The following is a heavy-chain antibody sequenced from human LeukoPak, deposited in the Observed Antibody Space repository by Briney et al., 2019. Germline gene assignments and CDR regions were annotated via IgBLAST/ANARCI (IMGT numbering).Heavy chain of an antibody. D-gene: IGHD7-27*01. CDR3: ARGSGDDYFDY. CDR1: GGSISSYY. CDR2: IYYSGST. V-gene: IGHV4-59*01. Sequence: PSETLSLTCTVSGGSISSYYWSWVRQPPGKGLEWIGYIYYSGSTNYNPSLRSRVTISVDTSKNQFSLKLSSVTAADTAVYYCARGSGDDYFDYWGQGTLVTVSS. J-gene: IGHJ4*02.